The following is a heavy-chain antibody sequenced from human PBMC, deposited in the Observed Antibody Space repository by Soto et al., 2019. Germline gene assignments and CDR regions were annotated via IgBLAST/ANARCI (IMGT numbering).Heavy chain of an antibody. J-gene: IGHJ4*02. V-gene: IGHV4-31*03. CDR1: GGSIRGRDYR. D-gene: IGHD6-13*01. CDR3: AREARKAAAGRLDY. CDR2: IYYSGST. Sequence: PSPTVRLPCTVSGGSIRGRDYRWIWIRQAPGKGLEWIGYIYYSGSTYYNPSLKRRVAMSVNTSKNQFSLKLSSVTAADTAIYYSAREARKAAAGRLDYWGQGTLVT.